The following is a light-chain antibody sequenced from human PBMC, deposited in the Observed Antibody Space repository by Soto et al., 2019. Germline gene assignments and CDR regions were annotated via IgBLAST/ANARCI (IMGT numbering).Light chain of an antibody. J-gene: IGKJ3*01. V-gene: IGKV1-39*01. CDR2: TAS. CDR1: QSIRDY. Sequence: DIQMTQSPSSLSASVGDRVTITCRTSQSIRDYLNWYQHKPGKAPKLLIYTASSLQSGVPSRFSGSGSGTDFTLTISNLQPEDFATYYCQQSYSTPFTFGPGTKVDIK. CDR3: QQSYSTPFT.